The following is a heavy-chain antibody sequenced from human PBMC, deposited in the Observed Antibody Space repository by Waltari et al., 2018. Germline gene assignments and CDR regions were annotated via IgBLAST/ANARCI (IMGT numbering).Heavy chain of an antibody. CDR2: ISGGGGTT. Sequence: EVQLLESGGGLVQPGGSLRLSCEASGFTFSNYAMSWVRQAPGKGLEWVSAISGGGGTTYYADSVTGRFTISRDNSKNTVHLQMNSLRAEDTAKYYCARRARPLEWFLLQGAAFDMWGQGTMVTVSA. D-gene: IGHD3-3*01. CDR3: ARRARPLEWFLLQGAAFDM. J-gene: IGHJ3*02. CDR1: GFTFSNYA. V-gene: IGHV3-23*01.